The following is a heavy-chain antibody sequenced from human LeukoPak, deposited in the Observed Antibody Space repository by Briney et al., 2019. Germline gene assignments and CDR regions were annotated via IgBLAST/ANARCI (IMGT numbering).Heavy chain of an antibody. Sequence: SETLSLPCTVSGGSISSFYWSWIRQSPGKGLEWIGYISYTGNTNYNPSLKSRVTISVDTSKNQFSLKLSSVTAADTAVYYCARLVSGIAGVDYWGQGTLVTVSS. CDR3: ARLVSGIAGVDY. CDR1: GGSISSFY. CDR2: ISYTGNT. D-gene: IGHD6-13*01. J-gene: IGHJ4*02. V-gene: IGHV4-59*08.